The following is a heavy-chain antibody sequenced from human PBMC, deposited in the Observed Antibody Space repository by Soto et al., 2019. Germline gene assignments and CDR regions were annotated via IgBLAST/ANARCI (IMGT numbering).Heavy chain of an antibody. Sequence: EVQLVESGGGLVQPGGSLRLSCAASGFTVNSNYMSWVRQAPGKGLEWVSVIYSDGSTYYADSVKGRFIISRDNSNNTLYFQMNSLRAEDTAVYYCATFTKYDILTGFYPCWGQGTLVTVSS. D-gene: IGHD3-9*01. CDR2: IYSDGST. CDR3: ATFTKYDILTGFYPC. V-gene: IGHV3-66*01. J-gene: IGHJ4*02. CDR1: GFTVNSNY.